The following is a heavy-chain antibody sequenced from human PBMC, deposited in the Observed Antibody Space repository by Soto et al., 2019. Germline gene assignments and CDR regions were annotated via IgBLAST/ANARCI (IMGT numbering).Heavy chain of an antibody. CDR3: AKDNGSGCDWLRVGDASDI. J-gene: IGHJ3*02. Sequence: QVQLVESGGGVVQPGRSLRLSCAASGFTFSRYGMHWVLQAHGKGLVWVAVISYDGSNKYYADSVKGRLTISRDNSKNTMYLQMHSRRGEDTAVYYGAKDNGSGCDWLRVGDASDIWGQGTMVTVSS. CDR1: GFTFSRYG. CDR2: ISYDGSNK. V-gene: IGHV3-30*18. D-gene: IGHD5-12*01.